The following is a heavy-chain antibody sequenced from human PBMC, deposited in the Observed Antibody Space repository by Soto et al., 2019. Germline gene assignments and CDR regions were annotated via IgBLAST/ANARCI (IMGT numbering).Heavy chain of an antibody. CDR3: VSDIWWELGGDAFDI. CDR1: GITFSLFA. J-gene: IGHJ3*02. CDR2: VSRDGINK. Sequence: QVQLVESGGGVVQPGRSLSLSCTASGITFSLFAMHWVRQAPGKGLEWVAVVSRDGINKYYADSVKGRFTISRDNPENTLYLQMNNLINDDTAVYYCVSDIWWELGGDAFDIWGPGTMGNVSS. V-gene: IGHV3-30*04. D-gene: IGHD1-26*01.